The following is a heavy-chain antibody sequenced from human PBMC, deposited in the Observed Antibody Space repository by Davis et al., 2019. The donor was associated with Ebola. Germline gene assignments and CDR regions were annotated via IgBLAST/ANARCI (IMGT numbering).Heavy chain of an antibody. J-gene: IGHJ6*04. Sequence: PSETLSLTCAISGDSGSINSAGWNWIRQSPSRGLEWLGRTYYNSKWYNDYAVSVKSRITINPDTSKNQFSLQLNSVTPEDTALYYCARGWLRAGMDVWGEGTTVTVSS. CDR3: ARGWLRAGMDV. CDR1: GDSGSINSAG. CDR2: TYYNSKWYN. V-gene: IGHV6-1*01. D-gene: IGHD5-18*01.